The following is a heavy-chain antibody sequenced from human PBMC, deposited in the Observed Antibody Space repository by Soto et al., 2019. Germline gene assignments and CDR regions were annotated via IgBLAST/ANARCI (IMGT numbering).Heavy chain of an antibody. J-gene: IGHJ4*02. V-gene: IGHV3-23*01. CDR3: ALHGSGYDPRGDFDY. CDR2: ISGSGGST. Sequence: EVQLLESGGGLVQPGGSLRLSCAASGFTFSSYAMSWVRQAPGKGLEWVSAISGSGGSTYYADPVKGRFTISRDNSKNTLYLQMNSLRAEDTAVYYCALHGSGYDPRGDFDYWGQGTLVTVSS. D-gene: IGHD5-12*01. CDR1: GFTFSSYA.